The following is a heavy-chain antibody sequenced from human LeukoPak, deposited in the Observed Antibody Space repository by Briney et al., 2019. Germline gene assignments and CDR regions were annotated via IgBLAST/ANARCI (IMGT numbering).Heavy chain of an antibody. D-gene: IGHD3-22*01. CDR2: IYYSGTT. V-gene: IGHV4-59*11. Sequence: AWETLSLTCTVSGGSISSHYWSWFRQTPGERPEWIAFIYYSGTTNYNPSLKGRVTISIDSSKNQFSLKLSSVTAADTAIYYCARGTGFYDSSGHCYWGYFDSWGQGTLVPVSS. CDR1: GGSISSHY. CDR3: ARGTGFYDSSGHCYWGYFDS. J-gene: IGHJ4*02.